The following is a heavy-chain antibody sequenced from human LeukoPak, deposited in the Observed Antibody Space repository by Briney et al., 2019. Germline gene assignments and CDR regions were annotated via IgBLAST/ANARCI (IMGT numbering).Heavy chain of an antibody. D-gene: IGHD6-13*01. V-gene: IGHV4-34*01. CDR3: ARVVRYSKSFDY. Sequence: PETLSLTCAVYGGSFSGYYWSGIRQPPGKVLEWIGEINHSGSTNDNPSLKSRVTISVDTSKNQFSLKLSSVTAADTAVYYCARVVRYSKSFDYWGQGTLVTVSS. J-gene: IGHJ4*02. CDR2: INHSGST. CDR1: GGSFSGYY.